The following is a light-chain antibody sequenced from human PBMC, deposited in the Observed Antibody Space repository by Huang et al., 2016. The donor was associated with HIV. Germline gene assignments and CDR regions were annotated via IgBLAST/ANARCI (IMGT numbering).Light chain of an antibody. V-gene: IGKV3-11*01. CDR1: QSVSSY. CDR2: DAS. CDR3: QQRSSWPGT. J-gene: IGKJ1*01. Sequence: EIVLTQSSATLSLSPGERATLSCRASQSVSSYLAWYQHKPGQAPRLLIYDASNRATGIPARFSGSGSGTDFTLTISSLEPEDFAVYYCQQRSSWPGTFGQGTKVEVK.